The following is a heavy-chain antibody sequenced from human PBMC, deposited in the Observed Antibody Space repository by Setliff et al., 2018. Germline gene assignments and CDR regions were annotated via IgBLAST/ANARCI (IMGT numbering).Heavy chain of an antibody. V-gene: IGHV4-61*09. CDR3: ARSGYYDFWSGFLNDAFDI. Sequence: LSLTCTVSGDSISSGSYYWTWIRQPAGKGLEWIGHFHTGGSTNYNRSLRSRVSISVDTSKNQFSLKLSSVTAADTAVYYCARSGYYDFWSGFLNDAFDIWGQGTMVTVSS. CDR2: FHTGGST. CDR1: GDSISSGSYY. D-gene: IGHD3-3*01. J-gene: IGHJ3*02.